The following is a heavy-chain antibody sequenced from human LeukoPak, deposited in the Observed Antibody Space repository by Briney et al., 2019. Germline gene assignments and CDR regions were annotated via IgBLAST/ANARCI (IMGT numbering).Heavy chain of an antibody. CDR1: GFTFSSYE. J-gene: IGHJ4*02. D-gene: IGHD6-19*01. Sequence: PGGSLRLSCAASGFTFSSYEMNWVRQAPGKGLEWVSTISGSGGSTNYADSVKGRFTISRDNSKNTLYLQMNSLRAEDTAVYYCAKELSSGYYGYYFDYWGQGTLVTVSS. V-gene: IGHV3-23*01. CDR2: ISGSGGST. CDR3: AKELSSGYYGYYFDY.